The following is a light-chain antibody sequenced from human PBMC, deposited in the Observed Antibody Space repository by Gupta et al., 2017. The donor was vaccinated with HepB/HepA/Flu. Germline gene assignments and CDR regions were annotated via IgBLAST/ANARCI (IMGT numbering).Light chain of an antibody. V-gene: IGKV3-11*01. CDR2: DAS. Sequence: EIALTQSPATLSLSPGERATLSCRASQSVSSYLAWYQQKPGQAPRLLIYDASNRATGIPARFSGSGSGTDFTLTISSLEPEDFAVYYCQQRSNWPRTFGQGTKVEIK. J-gene: IGKJ1*01. CDR3: QQRSNWPRT. CDR1: QSVSSY.